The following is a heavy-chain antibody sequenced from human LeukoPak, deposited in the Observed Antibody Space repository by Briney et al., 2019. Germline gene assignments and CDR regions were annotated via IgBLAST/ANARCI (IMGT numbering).Heavy chain of an antibody. V-gene: IGHV4-34*01. CDR3: ASRTVSGWYEVDY. CDR2: INHSGST. J-gene: IGHJ4*02. Sequence: PSETLSLTCAVYGGSFSGYYWSWIRQPPGKGLEWIGEINHSGSTNYNPSLKSRVTISVDTSKNQFSLKLSSVTAADTAVYYCASRTVSGWYEVDYWGQGTLVTVSS. D-gene: IGHD6-19*01. CDR1: GGSFSGYY.